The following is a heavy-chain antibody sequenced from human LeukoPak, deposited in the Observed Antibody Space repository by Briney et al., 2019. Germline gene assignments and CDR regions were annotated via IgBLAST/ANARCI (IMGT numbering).Heavy chain of an antibody. D-gene: IGHD2-21*01. J-gene: IGHJ4*02. Sequence: TGGSLRLSCAASGFTFSSYAMSWVRQAPGKGLEWVSAISGSGGSTYYADSVKGRFTISRDNSKNTLYLQMNSLRAEDPAVYYCAKDYMWTPKSVDYWGQGTLVTVSS. V-gene: IGHV3-23*01. CDR3: AKDYMWTPKSVDY. CDR2: ISGSGGST. CDR1: GFTFSSYA.